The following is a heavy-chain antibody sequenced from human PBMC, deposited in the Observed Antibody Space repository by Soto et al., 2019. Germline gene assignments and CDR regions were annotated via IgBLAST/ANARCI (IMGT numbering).Heavy chain of an antibody. CDR2: IYYGGST. J-gene: IGHJ5*02. Sequence: QVQLQESGPGLVKPSQTLSLTCTVSGGSISRGGYYWSWIRQHPGKGLEWIGYIYYGGSTYYNPALKSRCTRSVYTSKNQFSLKLCSVTAADKAVYYCARSINPWGQGTLVTVYS. CDR3: ARSINP. D-gene: IGHD3-10*01. V-gene: IGHV4-31*03. CDR1: GGSISRGGYY.